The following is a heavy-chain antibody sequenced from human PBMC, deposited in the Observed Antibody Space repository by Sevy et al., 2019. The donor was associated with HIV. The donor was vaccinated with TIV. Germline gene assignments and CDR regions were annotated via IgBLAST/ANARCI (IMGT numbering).Heavy chain of an antibody. D-gene: IGHD2-21*02. CDR1: GFIFSNSW. CDR3: VRYGGDGHGGFDY. V-gene: IGHV3-7*01. CDR2: MNRDGSQK. Sequence: GGSLRLSCAASGFIFSNSWMTRVRQAPGKGLEWVANMNRDGSQKYYVDSVKGRFTISRDNTKNSLNLQMNSLRVEDTAVYYCVRYGGDGHGGFDYWGQGTLVTVSS. J-gene: IGHJ4*02.